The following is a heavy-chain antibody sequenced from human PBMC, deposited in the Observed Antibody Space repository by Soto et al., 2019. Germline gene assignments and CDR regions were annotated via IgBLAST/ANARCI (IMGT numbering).Heavy chain of an antibody. J-gene: IGHJ4*02. CDR2: ISGSGGST. CDR3: AKDPEVVVTAPDY. V-gene: IGHV3-23*01. Sequence: GGSLRLSCAASGFTFSSYAMNWVRQAPGKGLEWVSAISGSGGSTYYVDSVKGRFTISRDNSRNTLYLQMNSLRAEDTAVYYCAKDPEVVVTAPDYWGQGTLVTVS. CDR1: GFTFSSYA. D-gene: IGHD2-21*02.